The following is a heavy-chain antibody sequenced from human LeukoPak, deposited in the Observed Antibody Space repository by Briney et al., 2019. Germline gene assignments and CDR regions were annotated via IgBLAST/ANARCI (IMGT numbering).Heavy chain of an antibody. J-gene: IGHJ4*02. V-gene: IGHV3-11*01. D-gene: IGHD6-19*01. CDR3: AKGQWLPPPHYFDY. CDR2: ISSSGSTI. Sequence: GGSLRLSCAASGFTFSDYYMSWIRQAPGKGLEWVSYISSSGSTIYYADSVKGRFTISRDNYKNTLYLQMNSLRAEDTAVYYCAKGQWLPPPHYFDYWGQGTLVTVSS. CDR1: GFTFSDYY.